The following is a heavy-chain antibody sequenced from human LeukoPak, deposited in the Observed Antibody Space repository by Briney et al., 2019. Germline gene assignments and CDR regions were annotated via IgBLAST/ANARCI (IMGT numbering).Heavy chain of an antibody. Sequence: GGSLRLSCAASGFTFSSYGMHWVRQAPGKGLEWVAVISYDGSNKYYADSVKGRFTISRDNSKNTLYLQMNSLRAEDTAVYYCAKGTYSSSFTREPNFDYWGQGTLVTVSS. CDR2: ISYDGSNK. CDR3: AKGTYSSSFTREPNFDY. CDR1: GFTFSSYG. D-gene: IGHD6-6*01. V-gene: IGHV3-30*18. J-gene: IGHJ4*02.